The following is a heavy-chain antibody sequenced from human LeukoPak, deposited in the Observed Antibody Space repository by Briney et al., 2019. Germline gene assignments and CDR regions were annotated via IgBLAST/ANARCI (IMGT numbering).Heavy chain of an antibody. CDR2: IYYSGST. V-gene: IGHV4-59*01. J-gene: IGHJ4*02. D-gene: IGHD3-22*01. Sequence: SETLSLTCTVSGGSISSYYWSWIRQPPGKGLEWIGYIYYSGSTNYNPSLKSRVTISVDTSKNQFSLKLSSVTAADTAVYYCARSDWYSGYYSNWGQGTLVTVSS. CDR3: ARSDWYSGYYSN. CDR1: GGSISSYY.